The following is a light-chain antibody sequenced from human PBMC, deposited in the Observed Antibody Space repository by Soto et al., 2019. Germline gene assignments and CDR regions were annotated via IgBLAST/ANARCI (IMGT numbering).Light chain of an antibody. CDR2: GAS. CDR1: QSVCSRD. Sequence: EIVLTQSPGTLSLSPGGKAPPSRRARQSVCSRDFARYQQKPGPAPRLLIYGASSRATGIPDRFSGSGSGTDFTLTISRLEPEDFAVYYCQQYANSPPTFGQGTKVEIK. V-gene: IGKV3-20*01. J-gene: IGKJ1*01. CDR3: QQYANSPPT.